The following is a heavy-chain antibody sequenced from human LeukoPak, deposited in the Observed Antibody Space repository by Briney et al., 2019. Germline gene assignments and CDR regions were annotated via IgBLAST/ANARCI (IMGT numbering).Heavy chain of an antibody. D-gene: IGHD3-22*01. CDR2: SSGCGSTI. CDR1: GFNFRDYY. V-gene: IGHV3-11*01. Sequence: GALRLSCVASGFNFRDYYMALIRQAPGKGLEWLSYSSGCGSTIYYVDSVKGRFTISRDNAKNSLYLQMNSLRTEDTAVYSCARYYYDSSGYYYFDYWGQGTLVTVSS. CDR3: ARYYYDSSGYYYFDY. J-gene: IGHJ4*02.